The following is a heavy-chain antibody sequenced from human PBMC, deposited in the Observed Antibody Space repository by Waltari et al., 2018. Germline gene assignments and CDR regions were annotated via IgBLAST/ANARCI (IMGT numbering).Heavy chain of an antibody. D-gene: IGHD3-3*01. Sequence: EVQLVESGGGLVKPGGSLRLSCAASGFTFSSYSMNWLRQAPGEGLEGVSSIRSSSSYIYYADSVKGRFTISRDNAKNSLYLQMNSLRAEDTAVYYCARSGPVLRFLEWLLSHDAFDIWGQGTMVTVSS. CDR3: ARSGPVLRFLEWLLSHDAFDI. J-gene: IGHJ3*02. CDR1: GFTFSSYS. CDR2: IRSSSSYI. V-gene: IGHV3-21*01.